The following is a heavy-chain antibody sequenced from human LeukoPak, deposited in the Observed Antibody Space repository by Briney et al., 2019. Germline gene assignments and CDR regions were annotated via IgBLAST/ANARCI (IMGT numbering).Heavy chain of an antibody. Sequence: SSETLSLTCTVSGYSISSGYYWGWIRQPPGKGLEWIGSIYHSGSTYYNPSLKSRVTISVDTSKNHFSLTLSSVTAADTAVYFCARVPRGTEYSHYYMDVWDKGTTVAVSS. D-gene: IGHD2-15*01. CDR2: IYHSGST. CDR3: ARVPRGTEYSHYYMDV. CDR1: GYSISSGYY. V-gene: IGHV4-38-2*02. J-gene: IGHJ6*03.